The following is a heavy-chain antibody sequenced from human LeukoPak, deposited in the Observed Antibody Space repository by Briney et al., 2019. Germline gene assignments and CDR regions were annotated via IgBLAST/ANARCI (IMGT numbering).Heavy chain of an antibody. CDR2: LSGSGDTT. V-gene: IGHV3-23*01. CDR1: GFTFSSYG. Sequence: GGSLRLSCAASGFTFSSYGMNWVRQAPGKGLEWVSGLSGSGDTTYHADSVKGRFTISKDNAKITLYLQMNSLRAEDTAVYYCARDYADYVGYFFFDYWGQGTLVTVSS. CDR3: ARDYADYVGYFFFDY. J-gene: IGHJ4*02. D-gene: IGHD4-17*01.